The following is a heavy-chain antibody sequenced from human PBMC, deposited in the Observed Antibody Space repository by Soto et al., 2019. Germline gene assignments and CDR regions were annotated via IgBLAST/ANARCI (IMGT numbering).Heavy chain of an antibody. CDR1: GFTFSSYE. CDR3: ARPWRGYCSGGSCRNLGNGMDV. J-gene: IGHJ6*02. CDR2: ISSSGSTI. D-gene: IGHD2-15*01. Sequence: GGSLRLSCAASGFTFSSYEMNWVRQAPGKGLEWVSYISSSGSTIYYADSVKGRFTISRDNAKNSLYLQMNSLRAEDTAVYYCARPWRGYCSGGSCRNLGNGMDVWGQGTTVTVSS. V-gene: IGHV3-48*03.